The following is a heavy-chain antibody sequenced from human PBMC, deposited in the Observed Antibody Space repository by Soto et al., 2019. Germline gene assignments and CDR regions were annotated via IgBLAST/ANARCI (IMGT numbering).Heavy chain of an antibody. CDR2: ISGSGGST. Sequence: PGGSLRLSCAASGFTFSSYAMSWVRQAPGKGLEWVSAISGSGGSTYYADSVKGRFTISRDNSKNTLYLQMNSLRAEDTAVYYCAKGSIAVADFKLTFPFDPWGQGTLVTVSS. D-gene: IGHD6-19*01. V-gene: IGHV3-23*01. CDR3: AKGSIAVADFKLTFPFDP. CDR1: GFTFSSYA. J-gene: IGHJ5*02.